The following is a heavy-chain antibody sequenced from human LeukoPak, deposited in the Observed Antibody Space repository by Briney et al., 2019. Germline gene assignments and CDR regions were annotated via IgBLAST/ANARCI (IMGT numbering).Heavy chain of an antibody. CDR1: GFTFSSYS. V-gene: IGHV3-21*01. CDR3: ARAYCSGGSCYSEADAFDI. D-gene: IGHD2-15*01. CDR2: ISSSSSYI. Sequence: PGGPLRLSCAASGFTFSSYSMNWVRQAPGKGLEWVSSISSSSSYIYYADSVKGRFTISRDNAKNSLYLQMNSLRAEDTAVYYCARAYCSGGSCYSEADAFDIWGQGTMVTVSS. J-gene: IGHJ3*02.